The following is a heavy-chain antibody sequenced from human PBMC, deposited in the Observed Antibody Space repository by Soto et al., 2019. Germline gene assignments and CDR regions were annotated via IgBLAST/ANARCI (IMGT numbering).Heavy chain of an antibody. CDR2: IWYDGSNK. CDR1: GFTFSSYG. J-gene: IGHJ4*02. V-gene: IGHV3-33*01. Sequence: QVQLVESGGSVVQPGRSLRLSCAASGFTFSSYGMDWVRQAPGKGLEWVAVIWYDGSNKYYADSVKGRFTISRDNSKNTLYLQMNSLRAEDTAVYYCARGDYGDYVPASIDYWGQGTLVTVSS. CDR3: ARGDYGDYVPASIDY. D-gene: IGHD4-17*01.